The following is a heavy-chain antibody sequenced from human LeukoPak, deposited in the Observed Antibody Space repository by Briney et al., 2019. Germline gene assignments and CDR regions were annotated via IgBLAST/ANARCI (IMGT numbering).Heavy chain of an antibody. CDR2: IIPIFGTA. CDR1: GGTFSSYA. CDR3: ARAGITMVRGVTSGWFDP. J-gene: IGHJ5*02. Sequence: ASVKVSCKASGGTFSSYAISWVRQAPGQGLEWMGGIIPIFGTANYAQKFQGRVTITTDESTSTAYMELSSLRSEDTAVYYCARAGITMVRGVTSGWFDPWGQGTLVTVSS. D-gene: IGHD3-10*01. V-gene: IGHV1-69*05.